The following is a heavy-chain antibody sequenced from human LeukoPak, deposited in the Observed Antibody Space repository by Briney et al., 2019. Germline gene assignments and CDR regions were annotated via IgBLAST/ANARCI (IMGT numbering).Heavy chain of an antibody. CDR1: GGSISSYY. V-gene: IGHV4-59*12. CDR2: IYYSGST. Sequence: SETLSLTCTVSGGSISSYYWSWIRQPPGKGLEWIGYIYYSGSTNYNPSLKSRVTISVDTSKNQFSLKLSSVTAADTAVYYCARLPDIAAAVYFDYWGQRTLVTVS. D-gene: IGHD6-13*01. CDR3: ARLPDIAAAVYFDY. J-gene: IGHJ4*01.